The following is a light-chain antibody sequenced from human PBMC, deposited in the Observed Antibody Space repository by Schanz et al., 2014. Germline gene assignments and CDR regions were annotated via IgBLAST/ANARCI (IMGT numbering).Light chain of an antibody. CDR1: SNDVGSYNR. V-gene: IGLV2-18*02. Sequence: QSALTQPASVSGSPGQSVTISCTGTSNDVGSYNRVSWYQQPPGTAPKLMIYEVSKRPSGVPDRFSGSKSGNTASLTVSGLQAEDEADYYCSSYTTSNTLVFGGGTKLTVL. J-gene: IGLJ3*02. CDR3: SSYTTSNTLV. CDR2: EVS.